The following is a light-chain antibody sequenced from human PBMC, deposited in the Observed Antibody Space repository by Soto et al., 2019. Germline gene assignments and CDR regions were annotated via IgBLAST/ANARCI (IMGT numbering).Light chain of an antibody. CDR3: QSYDQNNVV. J-gene: IGLJ2*01. CDR1: SCSIASNY. Sequence: NFMLTQPHSVSDSPGKTVTISCTGSSCSIASNYVQWYQQRPGSAPTTVIYEDYQRPSGVPDRFYGSIDSSSTYAYLTSSGLQTEDEADSYCQSYDQNNVVLGGGTKVPVL. V-gene: IGLV6-57*02. CDR2: EDY.